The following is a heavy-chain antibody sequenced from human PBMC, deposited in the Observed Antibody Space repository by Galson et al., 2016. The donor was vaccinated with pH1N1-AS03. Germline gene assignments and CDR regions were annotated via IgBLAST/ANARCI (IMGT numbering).Heavy chain of an antibody. D-gene: IGHD2/OR15-2a*01. V-gene: IGHV4-61*01. Sequence: SETLSLTCTVSGGSVSSGHCYWSWIRQPPGKGLEWIGYIYHSGSTNYNPSLKSRVTISVDTSKNQFSLKLSSVTAADTAIYYCARLWFYGPYYFDYWGQGTLVTVSS. CDR3: ARLWFYGPYYFDY. J-gene: IGHJ4*02. CDR1: GGSVSSGHCY. CDR2: IYHSGST.